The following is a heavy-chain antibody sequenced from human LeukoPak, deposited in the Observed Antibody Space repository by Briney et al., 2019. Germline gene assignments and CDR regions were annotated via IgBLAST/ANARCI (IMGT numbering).Heavy chain of an antibody. J-gene: IGHJ6*03. CDR3: ARDNGWYYYYYYMDV. D-gene: IGHD6-19*01. V-gene: IGHV4-61*02. Sequence: PSETLSLTCTVSGNSISSGDNYWSWIRQPAGKGLEWIGRIYTSGSTNYNPSLKSRVTISGDTSKNQFSLKLSSVTAADTAVYYCARDNGWYYYYYYMDVWGKGTTVTISS. CDR1: GNSISSGDNY. CDR2: IYTSGST.